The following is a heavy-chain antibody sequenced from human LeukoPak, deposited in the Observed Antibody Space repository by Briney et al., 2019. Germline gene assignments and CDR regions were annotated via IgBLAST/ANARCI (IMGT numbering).Heavy chain of an antibody. D-gene: IGHD2-15*01. V-gene: IGHV4-59*08. Sequence: SETLSLTCTVAGGSISSNYWSWIRQPPGKGREWIGYIYHSGSTSYNPSLKSRVTISVDTSKNQFSLKLSSVTAADTAVYYCARQGCSGGRCWYFDYWGQGTLVTVSS. CDR3: ARQGCSGGRCWYFDY. CDR1: GGSISSNY. CDR2: IYHSGST. J-gene: IGHJ4*02.